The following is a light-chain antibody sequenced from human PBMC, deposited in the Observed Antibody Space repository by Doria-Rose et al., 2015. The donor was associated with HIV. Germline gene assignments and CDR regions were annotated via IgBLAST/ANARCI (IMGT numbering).Light chain of an antibody. V-gene: IGLV2-8*01. J-gene: IGLJ2*01. CDR1: STDVGGYNY. CDR2: EVI. Sequence: QSALTQPPSASGSPGQSVTISCTGSSTDVGGYNYVSWYQQHPGKAPQVIIYEVIKRPSGVPDRFSGSKSGNTASLTVSGLQAEDEADYYCSSYAGSNNLVFGGGTKLTVL. CDR3: SSYAGSNNLV.